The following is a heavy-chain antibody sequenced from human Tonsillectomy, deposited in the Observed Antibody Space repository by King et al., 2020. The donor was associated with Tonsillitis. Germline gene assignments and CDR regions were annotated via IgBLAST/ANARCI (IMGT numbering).Heavy chain of an antibody. J-gene: IGHJ4*02. CDR1: GFTFSSYS. Sequence: DVQLVESGGGLVKPGGSLRLSCAASGFTFSSYSMNWVRQAPGKGLEWVSSISSSSSYIYYADSVKGRFTISRDNAKNSLYLQMNSLRAEDTAVYYCARDGGRGYCSSTSCPPIGPLVFSWGQGTLVTVSS. CDR2: ISSSSSYI. CDR3: ARDGGRGYCSSTSCPPIGPLVFS. V-gene: IGHV3-21*01. D-gene: IGHD2-2*01.